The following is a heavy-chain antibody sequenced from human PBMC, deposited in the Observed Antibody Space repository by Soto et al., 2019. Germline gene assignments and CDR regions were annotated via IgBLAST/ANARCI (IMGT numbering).Heavy chain of an antibody. CDR1: RVTFSIYA. V-gene: IGHV3-23*01. Sequence: PGGSLRLSCAASRVTFSIYAMGGARQTPGKGLEWVSAISGSGGSTYYADSVKGRFTISRDNSKNTLYLQMNSLRAEDTAVYYCAKDQGHYDFWSGYPAAAPETYYYYGMDVWGQGTTVTVSS. J-gene: IGHJ6*02. D-gene: IGHD3-3*01. CDR3: AKDQGHYDFWSGYPAAAPETYYYYGMDV. CDR2: ISGSGGST.